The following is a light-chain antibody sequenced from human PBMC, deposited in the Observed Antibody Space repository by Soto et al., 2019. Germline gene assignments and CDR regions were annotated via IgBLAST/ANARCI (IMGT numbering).Light chain of an antibody. CDR3: LQHNTYPYS. CDR1: QDISRF. Sequence: DVQMTQSPSAMSASVGDRVTIACRASQDISRFVAWFQHKPGRAPERLIYETSSLQPGVPSQFSGSGSGTEFTLAISGMQPEDFATYYCLQHNTYPYSFGQGTKLEIK. CDR2: ETS. J-gene: IGKJ2*03. V-gene: IGKV1-17*03.